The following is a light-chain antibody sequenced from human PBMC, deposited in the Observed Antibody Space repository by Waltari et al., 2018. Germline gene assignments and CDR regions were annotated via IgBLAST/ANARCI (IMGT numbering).Light chain of an antibody. J-gene: IGKJ4*01. V-gene: IGKV3-15*01. CDR3: QQYNDWPLT. CDR1: QSVNNN. CDR2: GAS. Sequence: EIVMTQSPATLSVSPGERATLSCRASQSVNNNLAWYQQKPGQAPRLLIYGASTRATGIPGRFSGSGSGTEFSLTVSSLQSEDFVIYYCQQYNDWPLTFGGGTRVEIK.